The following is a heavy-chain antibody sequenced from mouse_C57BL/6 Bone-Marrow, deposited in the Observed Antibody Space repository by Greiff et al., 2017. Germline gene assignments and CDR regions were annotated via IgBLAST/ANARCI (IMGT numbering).Heavy chain of an antibody. CDR3: ARDGYYWYFDV. J-gene: IGHJ1*03. D-gene: IGHD2-3*01. CDR2: IDPSDSYT. V-gene: IGHV1-50*01. Sequence: PGQGLEWIGEIDPSDSYTNYNQKFKGKATLTVDTSSSTAYMQLSSLTSEDAAVYYCARDGYYWYFDVWGTGTTVTVSS.